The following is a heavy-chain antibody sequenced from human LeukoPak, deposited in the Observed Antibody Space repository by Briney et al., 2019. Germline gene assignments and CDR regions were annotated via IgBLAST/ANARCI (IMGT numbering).Heavy chain of an antibody. CDR1: GGSISSYY. V-gene: IGHV4-4*07. CDR3: ARAQAGRFGELRGRNWFDP. CDR2: IYTSGST. J-gene: IGHJ5*02. Sequence: SSETLSLTCTVSGGSISSYYWGWIRQPAGKGLEWIGRIYTSGSTNYNPSLKSRVTMSVDTSKNQFSLKLSSVTAADTAVYYCARAQAGRFGELRGRNWFDPWGQGTLVTVSS. D-gene: IGHD3-10*01.